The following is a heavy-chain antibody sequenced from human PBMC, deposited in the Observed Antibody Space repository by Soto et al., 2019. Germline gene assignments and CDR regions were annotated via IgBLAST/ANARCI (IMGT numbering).Heavy chain of an antibody. J-gene: IGHJ5*02. CDR1: GASISGFY. CDR2: IYATGTT. CDR3: VRDGTKTLRDWFDP. D-gene: IGHD1-1*01. Sequence: AGTLSLSCTVSGASISGFYWSWIRKSAGKGLEWIGRIYATGTTDYNPSLKSRVMMSVDTSKKQFSLKLRSVTAADTAVYYCVRDGTKTLRDWFDPWGQGISVTVSS. V-gene: IGHV4-4*07.